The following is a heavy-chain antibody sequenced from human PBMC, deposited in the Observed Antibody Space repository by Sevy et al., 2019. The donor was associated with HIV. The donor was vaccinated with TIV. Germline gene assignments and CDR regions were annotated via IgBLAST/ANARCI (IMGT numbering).Heavy chain of an antibody. Sequence: GGSLRLSCAASGLTVSSNFMSWVRQAPGKGLEWVSVINIGDTTYYADSVKGRFTISRDNSKNTLYLQMNSLRAEDTAVYYCARGKHVSDYYGSFDYWGQGTLVTVSS. D-gene: IGHD4-17*01. CDR2: INIGDTT. CDR1: GLTVSSNF. J-gene: IGHJ4*02. V-gene: IGHV3-53*01. CDR3: ARGKHVSDYYGSFDY.